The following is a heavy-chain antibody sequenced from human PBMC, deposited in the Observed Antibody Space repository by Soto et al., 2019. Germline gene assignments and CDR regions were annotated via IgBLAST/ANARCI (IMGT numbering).Heavy chain of an antibody. CDR1: GFTFDDYA. J-gene: IGHJ6*03. Sequence: EVQLVESGGGLVQPGRSLRLSCAASGFTFDDYAMHWVRQAPGKGLEWGSGLSWNSGSIGYAESMKGRFTISSDNAKNSLYLQMNSLRAEDTALYYCAKGNDPHFWSGYYYMDVWGKGTTVTGSS. V-gene: IGHV3-9*01. CDR3: AKGNDPHFWSGYYYMDV. CDR2: LSWNSGSI. D-gene: IGHD3-3*02.